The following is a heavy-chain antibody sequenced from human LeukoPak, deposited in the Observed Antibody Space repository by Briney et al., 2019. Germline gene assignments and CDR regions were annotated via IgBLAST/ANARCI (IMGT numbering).Heavy chain of an antibody. V-gene: IGHV3-74*01. Sequence: GSLRLSCAASGFTFSSYWMHWVRQAPGKGLVWVSRINSDGSSTSYADYVKGRFTISRDNAKNTLYLQMNSLRAEDTAVYYCAREVVITGRAFDIWGQGTMVTVSS. D-gene: IGHD3-22*01. CDR2: INSDGSST. J-gene: IGHJ3*02. CDR3: AREVVITGRAFDI. CDR1: GFTFSSYW.